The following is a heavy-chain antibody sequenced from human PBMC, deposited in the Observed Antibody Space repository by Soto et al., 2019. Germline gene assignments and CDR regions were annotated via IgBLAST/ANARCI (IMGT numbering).Heavy chain of an antibody. Sequence: EVQLLESGGGLVQPGGSLRLSCAASGFTFSSYAMSWVRQAPGKGLEWVAAISGSGGSTYYADAVKGRFTISSDNSKNTLYLQMNSLRAEDTAVYYCAKDRLKLGYCSGGSCYPNDAFDIWGQGTMVTVSS. D-gene: IGHD2-15*01. CDR1: GFTFSSYA. J-gene: IGHJ3*02. CDR3: AKDRLKLGYCSGGSCYPNDAFDI. CDR2: ISGSGGST. V-gene: IGHV3-23*01.